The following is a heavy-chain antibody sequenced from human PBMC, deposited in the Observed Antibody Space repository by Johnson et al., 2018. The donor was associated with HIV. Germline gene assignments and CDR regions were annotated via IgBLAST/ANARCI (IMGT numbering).Heavy chain of an antibody. CDR3: AKGLGGAFDI. CDR2: ISSSGSTI. Sequence: QVQLVESGGGVVQPGRSLRLSCAASGFTFSSYGMHWVRQAPGKGLAWVSYISSSGSTIYYADSVRGRFTIYRDNSKNTLYLQMNSLRAEDTAVYYCAKGLGGAFDIWGQGTMVTVSS. CDR1: GFTFSSYG. J-gene: IGHJ3*02. V-gene: IGHV3-NL1*01. D-gene: IGHD3-16*01.